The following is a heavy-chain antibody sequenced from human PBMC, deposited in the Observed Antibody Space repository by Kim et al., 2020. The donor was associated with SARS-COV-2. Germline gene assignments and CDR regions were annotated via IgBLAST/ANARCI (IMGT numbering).Heavy chain of an antibody. J-gene: IGHJ6*03. CDR1: GFTFSSHG. D-gene: IGHD6-6*01. Sequence: GGSLRLSCTGSGFTFSSHGIHWVRQAPGKGLEWIAVISYDGSDEHYADSVKGRFTMSRDNSKNLLYLQMGSLRGEDTAVYYCGRDGAFSALWDYNYMDLWGKGTAVTVSS. CDR3: GRDGAFSALWDYNYMDL. V-gene: IGHV3-30*03. CDR2: ISYDGSDE.